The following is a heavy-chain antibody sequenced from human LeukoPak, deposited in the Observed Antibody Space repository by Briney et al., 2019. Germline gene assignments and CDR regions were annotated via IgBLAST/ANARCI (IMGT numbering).Heavy chain of an antibody. CDR1: GFTFTTYW. J-gene: IGHJ6*03. Sequence: EGSLRLSCAASGFTFTTYWMSWVRHFPGKGLQWAASINQDGTEKYHVDSVKGRFTISRDNAKNSLHLQMNSLRVEDTAVYYCARVEHSGYDYYYYYMDVWGKGTTVTISS. CDR3: ARVEHSGYDYYYYYMDV. V-gene: IGHV3-7*01. D-gene: IGHD5-12*01. CDR2: INQDGTEK.